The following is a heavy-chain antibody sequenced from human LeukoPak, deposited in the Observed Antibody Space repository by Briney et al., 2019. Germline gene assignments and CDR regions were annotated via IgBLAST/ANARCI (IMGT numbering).Heavy chain of an antibody. CDR3: ARGAVAGIYHFDF. CDR2: ISSGSSTI. CDR1: GFTFSSYS. J-gene: IGHJ4*02. D-gene: IGHD6-19*01. Sequence: GGSLRLSCAASGFTFSSYSMNWVRQAPGKGLEWVSYISSGSSTIYYADSVKGRFTISRDNAENSLYLQMNSLRAEDTAVFYCARGAVAGIYHFDFWGQGTLVTVSS. V-gene: IGHV3-48*01.